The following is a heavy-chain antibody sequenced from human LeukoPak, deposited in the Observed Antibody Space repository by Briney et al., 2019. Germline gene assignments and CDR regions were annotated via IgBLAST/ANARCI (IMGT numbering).Heavy chain of an antibody. CDR3: ARSKLGDFWSGSITWFDP. V-gene: IGHV4-39*07. Sequence: SETLSLTCTVPGGSISSSSYYWGWIRQPPGKGLEWIGSIYYSGSTYYNPSLKSRVTISVDTSKNQFSLKLSSVTAADTAVYYCARSKLGDFWSGSITWFDPWGQGTLVTVSS. CDR2: IYYSGST. J-gene: IGHJ5*02. D-gene: IGHD3-3*01. CDR1: GGSISSSSYY.